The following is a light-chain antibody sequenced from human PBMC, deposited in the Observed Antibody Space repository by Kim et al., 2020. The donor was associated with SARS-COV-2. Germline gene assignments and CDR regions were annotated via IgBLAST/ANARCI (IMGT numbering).Light chain of an antibody. Sequence: INISCTGTSSDVGVYNYVSWYQQHPGKAPKLMIYDVSNRPSGVSNRFSGSKSGNTASLTISGLQAEDEADYYCSSYTSSSTLLYVFGTGTKVTVL. CDR3: SSYTSSSTLLYV. J-gene: IGLJ1*01. V-gene: IGLV2-14*03. CDR1: SSDVGVYNY. CDR2: DVS.